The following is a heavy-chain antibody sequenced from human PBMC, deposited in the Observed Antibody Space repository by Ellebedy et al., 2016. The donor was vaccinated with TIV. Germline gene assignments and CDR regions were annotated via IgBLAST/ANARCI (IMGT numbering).Heavy chain of an antibody. Sequence: GGSLRLSCAASGFTFSSYSMNWVRQAPGKGLEWVSYISSSSSTIYYADSVKGRFTISRDNAKNSLYLQMNSLRDEDTAVYYCARVFWFGLHYYYYYYMDVWGKGTTVTVSS. CDR3: ARVFWFGLHYYYYYYMDV. J-gene: IGHJ6*03. D-gene: IGHD3-10*01. V-gene: IGHV3-48*02. CDR1: GFTFSSYS. CDR2: ISSSSSTI.